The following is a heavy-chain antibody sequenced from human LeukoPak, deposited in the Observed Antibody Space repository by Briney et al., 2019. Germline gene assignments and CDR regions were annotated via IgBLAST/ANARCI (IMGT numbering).Heavy chain of an antibody. CDR3: ARDYYGSGRTFDY. Sequence: PGGSLRLSCAASGFAFSTYTMNWVRQAPGKGLEWVSYISGSGTTINYADSVQGRFTISRDNAKNSLYLQMNSLRAEDTAVYYCARDYYGSGRTFDYWGQGTLVTVSS. V-gene: IGHV3-48*04. J-gene: IGHJ4*02. CDR1: GFAFSTYT. CDR2: ISGSGTTI. D-gene: IGHD3-10*01.